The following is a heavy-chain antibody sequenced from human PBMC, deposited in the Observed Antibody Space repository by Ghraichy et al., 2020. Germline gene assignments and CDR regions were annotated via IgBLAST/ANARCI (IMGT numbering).Heavy chain of an antibody. Sequence: GGSLRLSCAASGFTFDDYAMHWVRQAPGKGLEWVSGISWNSGSIGYADSVKGRFTISRDNAKNSLYLQMNSLRAEDTALYYCAKDLNERPSSWFDPWGQGTLVTVSS. CDR2: ISWNSGSI. D-gene: IGHD6-6*01. J-gene: IGHJ5*02. CDR1: GFTFDDYA. CDR3: AKDLNERPSSWFDP. V-gene: IGHV3-9*01.